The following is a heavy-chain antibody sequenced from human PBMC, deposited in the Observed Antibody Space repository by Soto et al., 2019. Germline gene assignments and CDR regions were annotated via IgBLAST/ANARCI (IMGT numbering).Heavy chain of an antibody. V-gene: IGHV3-30-3*01. Sequence: PGGSLRLSCAASGFTFSSYAMHWVRQAPGKGLEWVAVISYDGSNKYYADSVKGRFTISRDNSKNTLYLQMNSLRAEDTAVYYCARDSGYDFRGFDYWGQGALVTVSS. CDR2: ISYDGSNK. J-gene: IGHJ4*02. CDR1: GFTFSSYA. D-gene: IGHD5-12*01. CDR3: ARDSGYDFRGFDY.